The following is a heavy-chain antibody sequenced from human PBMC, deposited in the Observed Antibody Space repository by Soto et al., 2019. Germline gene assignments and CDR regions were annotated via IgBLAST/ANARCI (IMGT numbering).Heavy chain of an antibody. D-gene: IGHD1-1*01. Sequence: QVQLVQSGAEVKKPGASVKVSCKAPRYIFTAYFMHWVRQAPGQGLEWMGWINPNNGATHYGLSFQGRVTMTRDTSLSTAYMELRSLRSDDTAVYYYASHDPGARFDPWGLGTLVIVSS. J-gene: IGHJ5*02. CDR1: RYIFTAYF. CDR2: INPNNGAT. CDR3: ASHDPGARFDP. V-gene: IGHV1-2*02.